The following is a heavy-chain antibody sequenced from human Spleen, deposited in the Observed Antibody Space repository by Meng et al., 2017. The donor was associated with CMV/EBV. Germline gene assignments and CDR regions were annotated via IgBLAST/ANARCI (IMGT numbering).Heavy chain of an antibody. J-gene: IGHJ6*02. D-gene: IGHD1-7*01. CDR2: ISGGSHYI. Sequence: ETLSLTCTVSGGSISFHYWSWIRQSPGKGLEWVASISGGSHYIYYADSLKGRFTISRDNAKNSLYLRMNGLRVEDTAVYYCARDQEDTRELLPIHKGMDVWGQGTTVTVSS. CDR3: ARDQEDTRELLPIHKGMDV. V-gene: IGHV3-21*01. CDR1: GGSISFHY.